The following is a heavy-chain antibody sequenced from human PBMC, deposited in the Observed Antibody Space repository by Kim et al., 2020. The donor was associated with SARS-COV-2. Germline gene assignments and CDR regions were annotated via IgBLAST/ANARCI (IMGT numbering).Heavy chain of an antibody. D-gene: IGHD3-10*01. V-gene: IGHV3-9*01. CDR2: ICWNSGST. CDR3: AKDIRGELLWFGGLPC. CDR1: GFTFDDYA. Sequence: GGSLRLSCAASGFTFDDYAMHWVRQAPGKGLEWVSGICWNSGSTGYADSVKGRFIISRDNAKNSLYLQMNSLRAEDTALYYCAKDIRGELLWFGGLPCWGQGTLVTVSS. J-gene: IGHJ4*02.